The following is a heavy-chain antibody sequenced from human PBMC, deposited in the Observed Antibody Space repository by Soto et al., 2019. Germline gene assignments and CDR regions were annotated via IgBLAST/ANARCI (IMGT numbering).Heavy chain of an antibody. CDR2: IYYSGST. J-gene: IGHJ4*02. CDR1: GGSISSSSYY. CDR3: ASSGWYSDY. D-gene: IGHD6-19*01. V-gene: IGHV4-39*01. Sequence: SETLSLTCTVSGGSISSSSYYWGWIRQPPGKGLEWIGSIYYSGSTYYNPSLKSRVTISVDTSKNQFSLKLSSVTAAGTAVYYCASSGWYSDYWGQGTLVTVSS.